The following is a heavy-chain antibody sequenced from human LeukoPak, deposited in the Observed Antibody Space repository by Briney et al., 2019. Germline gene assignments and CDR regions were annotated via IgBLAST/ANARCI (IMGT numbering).Heavy chain of an antibody. CDR1: GFTFSTYE. D-gene: IGHD5-18*01. J-gene: IGHJ4*02. Sequence: PGGSLRLSCAASGFTFSTYEMNWVRQAPGKVLEWVSYISSSGSTIYYADSVKGRFTISRDNAKNSLYLQMNSLRAEDTAVYDCARSWAMGTYFDYWGQGTLVTVSS. CDR3: ARSWAMGTYFDY. V-gene: IGHV3-48*03. CDR2: ISSSGSTI.